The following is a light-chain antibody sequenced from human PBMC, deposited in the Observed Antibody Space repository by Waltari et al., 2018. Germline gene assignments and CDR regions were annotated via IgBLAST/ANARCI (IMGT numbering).Light chain of an antibody. CDR3: NSRDSSGNHPVV. Sequence: SSELPQDPAVSVALGQTVRITCQGDRLRSYHASWYQQKPGQAPVLVIYGKNNRPSGIPDRFSGSSSGNTASLTITGAQAEDEADYYCNSRDSSGNHPVVFGGGTKLTVL. V-gene: IGLV3-19*01. J-gene: IGLJ2*01. CDR1: RLRSYH. CDR2: GKN.